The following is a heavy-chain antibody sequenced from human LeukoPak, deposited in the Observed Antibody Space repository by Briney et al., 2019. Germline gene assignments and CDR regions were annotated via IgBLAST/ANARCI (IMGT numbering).Heavy chain of an antibody. D-gene: IGHD3-9*01. Sequence: SETLSLTCTVSGGSISSYYWSWIRQPPGKGLEWIGYIYYSGSTNYNPSLKSRVTISVDTSKNQFSLKLSSVTAADTAVYYCARGSLDRYFDWFLNWFDPWGQGTLVTVSS. J-gene: IGHJ5*02. CDR1: GGSISSYY. CDR2: IYYSGST. CDR3: ARGSLDRYFDWFLNWFDP. V-gene: IGHV4-59*01.